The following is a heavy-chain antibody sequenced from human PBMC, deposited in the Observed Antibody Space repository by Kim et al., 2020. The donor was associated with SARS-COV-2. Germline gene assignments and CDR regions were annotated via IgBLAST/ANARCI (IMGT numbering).Heavy chain of an antibody. CDR3: AKGPGRPTSGASIFGVVMAY. J-gene: IGHJ4*02. Sequence: RFTISRDNSKNSLYLQMNSLRTEDTALYYCAKGPGRPTSGASIFGVVMAYWGQGTLVTVSS. V-gene: IGHV3-43*01. D-gene: IGHD3-3*01.